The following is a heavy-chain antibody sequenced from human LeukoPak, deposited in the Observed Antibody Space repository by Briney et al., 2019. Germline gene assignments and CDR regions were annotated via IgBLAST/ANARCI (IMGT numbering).Heavy chain of an antibody. CDR1: GFTFSSYA. Sequence: GGSLRLSCAVSGFTFSSYAMSWARQAPGKGLEWVSDINGSGGSIYYADSVKGRFTISRDNAKNSLYLQMNSLRAEDTAVYYCARDRLGYCSSTSCQIGPDYYYYYMDVWGKGTTVTVSS. CDR3: ARDRLGYCSSTSCQIGPDYYYYYMDV. D-gene: IGHD2-2*01. CDR2: INGSGGSI. V-gene: IGHV3-23*01. J-gene: IGHJ6*03.